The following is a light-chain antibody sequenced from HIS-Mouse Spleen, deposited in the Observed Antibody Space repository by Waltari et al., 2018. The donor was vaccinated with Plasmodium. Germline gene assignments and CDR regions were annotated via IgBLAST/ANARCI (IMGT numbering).Light chain of an antibody. J-gene: IGLJ3*02. V-gene: IGLV1-47*01. CDR3: AAWDDSLSGCV. Sequence: QSVLTQPPPASGTPGQRVTITCSGRSTKTGSNYVYWYQQLPGTAPKLLIYRNNQRPSGVPDRFSGSKSGTSASLAISGLRSEDEADYYCAAWDDSLSGCVFGGGTKLTVL. CDR2: RNN. CDR1: STKTGSNY.